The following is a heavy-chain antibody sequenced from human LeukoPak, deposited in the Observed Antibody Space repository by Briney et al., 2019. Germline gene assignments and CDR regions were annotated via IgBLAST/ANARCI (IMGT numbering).Heavy chain of an antibody. J-gene: IGHJ3*02. Sequence: GGSLRLSCEASGFSFSDYDMTWIRQAPGKGLEWVGNISTSGSTIYNADSMRGRYTISRDNAKNSVHLQMNSLRVEDTAVYYCARGASLATIGVFDIWGQGTMVTVSS. CDR3: ARGASLATIGVFDI. D-gene: IGHD5-24*01. CDR2: ISTSGSTI. CDR1: GFSFSDYD. V-gene: IGHV3-11*04.